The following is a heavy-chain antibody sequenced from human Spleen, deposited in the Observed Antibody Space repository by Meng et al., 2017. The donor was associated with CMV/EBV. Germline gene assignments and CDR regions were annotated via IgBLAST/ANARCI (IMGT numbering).Heavy chain of an antibody. CDR3: ARPAFGAGSYYKY. J-gene: IGHJ4*02. Sequence: GSLRLSCTVSGNSITTYYWSWIRQPPGKGLEWIGYIYDSGSTEYNPSLKGRVSISVDTSKNQFSLNLNSVTAADTAVYYCARPAFGAGSYYKYWGQGLLVTVSS. D-gene: IGHD3-10*01. V-gene: IGHV4-59*01. CDR1: GNSITTYY. CDR2: IYDSGST.